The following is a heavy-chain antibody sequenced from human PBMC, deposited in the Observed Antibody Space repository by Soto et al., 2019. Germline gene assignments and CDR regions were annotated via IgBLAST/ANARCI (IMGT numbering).Heavy chain of an antibody. CDR1: GLTVSNNY. Sequence: EVQPVESGGGLIQPGGSLKLSCAASGLTVSNNYMSWVRQPPGKGLEWVSVIYNDGKRYYADSVKGRCTISRDTTKHTLHLQLDSLRDEDTAVYYCVRPLPSGKNYGMDVWGQGTTVTVSS. CDR3: VRPLPSGKNYGMDV. J-gene: IGHJ6*02. CDR2: IYNDGKR. V-gene: IGHV3-53*01. D-gene: IGHD3-10*01.